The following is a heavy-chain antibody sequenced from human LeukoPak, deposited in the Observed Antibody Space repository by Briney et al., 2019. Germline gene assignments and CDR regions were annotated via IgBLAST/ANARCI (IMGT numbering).Heavy chain of an antibody. V-gene: IGHV1-69*05. CDR3: ASQLTRPDDSRPGNELDY. Sequence: GASMKVTCKASGGTFSSYAISWVRQAPGQGLEWMGGIIPIFGTANYAQKFQGRVTITTDESTSTAYMELSSLRSEDTAVYYCASQLTRPDDSRPGNELDYWGQGTLVTVSS. CDR1: GGTFSSYA. CDR2: IIPIFGTA. J-gene: IGHJ4*02. D-gene: IGHD6-6*01.